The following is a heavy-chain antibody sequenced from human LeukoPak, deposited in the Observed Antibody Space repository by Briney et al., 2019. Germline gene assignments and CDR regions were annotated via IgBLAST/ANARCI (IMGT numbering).Heavy chain of an antibody. D-gene: IGHD1-26*01. Sequence: GGSLRLSCAASGFTFSNYAMSWVRQPPGKGLEWVSSVSGGGGNTYYADSVKGRFTIFRDNSKNTLYLQMDSLRAEDTAVYHCAKDAYSGTYYWFDPWGQGTLVTVSS. J-gene: IGHJ5*02. CDR1: GFTFSNYA. CDR2: VSGGGGNT. V-gene: IGHV3-23*01. CDR3: AKDAYSGTYYWFDP.